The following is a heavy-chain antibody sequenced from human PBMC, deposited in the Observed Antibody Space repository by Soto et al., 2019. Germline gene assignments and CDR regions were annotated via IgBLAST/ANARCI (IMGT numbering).Heavy chain of an antibody. CDR1: GFTFSSYG. D-gene: IGHD4-17*01. Sequence: AGGSLRLSCAASGFTFSSYGMHWVRQAPGKGLEWVAVVWYDGSNKYYADSVKGRFTISRDNAKNTLYLQMNSLRAEDTAVYYCARETTVTTPYYYFDYWGQGTPVTVSS. V-gene: IGHV3-33*01. CDR3: ARETTVTTPYYYFDY. J-gene: IGHJ4*02. CDR2: VWYDGSNK.